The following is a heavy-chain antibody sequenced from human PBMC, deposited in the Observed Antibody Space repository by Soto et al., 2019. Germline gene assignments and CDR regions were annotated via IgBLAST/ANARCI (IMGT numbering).Heavy chain of an antibody. CDR3: ARDAIENYYYYYGMDV. V-gene: IGHV4-34*01. CDR2: INHSGST. J-gene: IGHJ6*02. Sequence: PSETLSLTCAVSGGSISSGGYYWSWIRQPPGKGLEWIGEINHSGSTNYNPSLKSRVTISVDTSKNQFSLKLSSVTAADTAVYYCARDAIENYYYYYGMDVWGQGTTVTVSS. CDR1: GGSISSGGYY. D-gene: IGHD3-22*01.